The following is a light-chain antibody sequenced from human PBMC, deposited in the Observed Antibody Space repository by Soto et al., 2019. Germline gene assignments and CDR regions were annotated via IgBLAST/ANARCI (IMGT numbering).Light chain of an antibody. CDR2: DNN. V-gene: IGLV1-40*01. Sequence: QSVLTQPPSVSGAPGQRVTISCTGSSSSLGAGHAVHWYQQLPGKAPKLLIFDNNHRPSGVPERFAGSKSGASASLAITGLQPEDEADYYCAAWDDSLNGWVFGGGTKLTVL. CDR1: SSSLGAGHA. CDR3: AAWDDSLNGWV. J-gene: IGLJ3*02.